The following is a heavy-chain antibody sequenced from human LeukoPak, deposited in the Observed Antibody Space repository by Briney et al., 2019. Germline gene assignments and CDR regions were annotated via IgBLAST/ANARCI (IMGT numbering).Heavy chain of an antibody. D-gene: IGHD3-3*01. V-gene: IGHV1-18*01. CDR1: GYTFTSYG. Sequence: ASVKVSCKASGYTFTSYGISWVRQAPGQGLEWMGWIRAYNGKTNYAQKLHGRVTMTTNTSTSTAYMELRSLRSDDTAVYYCARRSNYYFWSGYYANYYYYMDVWGKGTTVTVSS. J-gene: IGHJ6*03. CDR2: IRAYNGKT. CDR3: ARRSNYYFWSGYYANYYYYMDV.